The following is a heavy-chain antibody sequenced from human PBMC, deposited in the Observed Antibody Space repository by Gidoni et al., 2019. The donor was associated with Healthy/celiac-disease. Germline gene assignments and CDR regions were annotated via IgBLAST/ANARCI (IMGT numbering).Heavy chain of an antibody. J-gene: IGHJ5*02. Sequence: EVQLVQSGAEVKKPGESLKISCKGSGYSFTSYWIGWVRKMPGKGLEWMGIIYPGDSDTRYSQSFQGQVTISADKSISTAYLQWSSLKASDTAMYYCARQGFPGWYSSSWYWFDPWGQGTLVTVSS. CDR1: GYSFTSYW. CDR3: ARQGFPGWYSSSWYWFDP. CDR2: IYPGDSDT. D-gene: IGHD6-13*01. V-gene: IGHV5-51*01.